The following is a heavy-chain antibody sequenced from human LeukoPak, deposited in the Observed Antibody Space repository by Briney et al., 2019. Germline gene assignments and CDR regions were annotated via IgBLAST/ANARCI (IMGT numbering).Heavy chain of an antibody. Sequence: VGSLRLSCAASGFIFSSYAMSWVRQAPGKGLEWVSTISGTGGSTYYADSVKGRFTISRGNSKNILYLQMNSLRAEDTAVYYCAKPQGSGLYYYYYYYMDVWGKGTTVTVSS. CDR2: ISGTGGST. CDR3: AKPQGSGLYYYYYYYMDV. D-gene: IGHD3-22*01. CDR1: GFIFSSYA. V-gene: IGHV3-23*01. J-gene: IGHJ6*03.